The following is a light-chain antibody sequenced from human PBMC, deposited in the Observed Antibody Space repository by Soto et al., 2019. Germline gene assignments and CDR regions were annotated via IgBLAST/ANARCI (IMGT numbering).Light chain of an antibody. Sequence: ESVLPQSPGTLSLSPGDRATLSCRASQSVSSNYLAWYQQKPGQAPRLLIYDASRRATGIPDRFTGRGSGTEFTLTISSLQSEDSAVYFCQQYNDWPPITFGGGTKVDI. V-gene: IGKV3-20*01. J-gene: IGKJ4*01. CDR1: QSVSSNY. CDR3: QQYNDWPPIT. CDR2: DAS.